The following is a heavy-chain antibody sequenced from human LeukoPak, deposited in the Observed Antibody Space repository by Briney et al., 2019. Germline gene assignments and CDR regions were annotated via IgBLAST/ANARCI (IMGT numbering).Heavy chain of an antibody. V-gene: IGHV3-30*03. J-gene: IGHJ4*02. CDR3: AREFGHNRWYFDY. CDR2: VSADGRTQ. CDR1: GFTFRTYS. Sequence: HTGRSLRLSCAASGFTFRTYSIHWVRQAPGKGLEWVTVVSADGRTQLYSDSVKGRFTVSRDNSLNTLHLQMNSLKTEDTAVYYCAREFGHNRWYFDYWGQGALVTVSS. D-gene: IGHD5-24*01.